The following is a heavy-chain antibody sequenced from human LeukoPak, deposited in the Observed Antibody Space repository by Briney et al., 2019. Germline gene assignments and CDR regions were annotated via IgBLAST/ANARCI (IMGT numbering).Heavy chain of an antibody. CDR2: ISYDGSNK. D-gene: IGHD3-10*01. CDR3: ARASRTPDKPLLWFGEPKYYYGMDV. V-gene: IGHV3-30*03. CDR1: GFTFSSYG. Sequence: SGGSLRLSCAASGFTFSSYGMHWVRQAPGKGLEWVAVISYDGSNKYYADSVKGRFTISRDNSKNTLYLQMNSLRAEDTAVYYCARASRTPDKPLLWFGEPKYYYGMDVWGQGTTVTVSS. J-gene: IGHJ6*02.